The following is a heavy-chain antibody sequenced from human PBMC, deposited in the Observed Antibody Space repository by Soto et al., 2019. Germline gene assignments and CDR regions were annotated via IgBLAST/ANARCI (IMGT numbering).Heavy chain of an antibody. Sequence: TLSLTCTVSGGSISSGGYYWSWIRQHPGKGLEWIGYIYYSGSTYYNPSLKSRVTISVDTSKNQFSLKLSSVTAADTAVYYCARRRGYSGYEYYFDYWGQGTLVTVSS. V-gene: IGHV4-31*03. CDR1: GGSISSGGYY. D-gene: IGHD5-12*01. J-gene: IGHJ4*02. CDR2: IYYSGST. CDR3: ARRRGYSGYEYYFDY.